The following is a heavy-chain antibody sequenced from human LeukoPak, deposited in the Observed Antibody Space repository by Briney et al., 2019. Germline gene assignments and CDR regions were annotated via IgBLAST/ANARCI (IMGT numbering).Heavy chain of an antibody. J-gene: IGHJ4*02. CDR3: ARVNPYYGSGSSLFDY. Sequence: ASVKVSCKASGYTFTSYYMHWVRQAPGQGLEWMGLINPSGGSTSYAQKFQGRVTMTRDMSTSTVYMELSSLRSEDTAVYYCARVNPYYGSGSSLFDYWGQGTLVTVSS. CDR1: GYTFTSYY. V-gene: IGHV1-46*01. D-gene: IGHD3-10*01. CDR2: INPSGGST.